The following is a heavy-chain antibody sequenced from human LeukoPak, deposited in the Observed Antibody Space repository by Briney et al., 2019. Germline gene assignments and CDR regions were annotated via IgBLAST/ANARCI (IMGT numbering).Heavy chain of an antibody. J-gene: IGHJ4*02. V-gene: IGHV3-30*18. D-gene: IGHD3-16*01. Sequence: GGSLRLSCAGSGFTFSSYGMHSVRQAPGKGLEWVAVISYDGTNRYYTDSVKGRFTISRDNSKNMLFLQMNSLRAEDTAVYYCAKDWLTLDYWGQGTLVTVSS. CDR3: AKDWLTLDY. CDR2: ISYDGTNR. CDR1: GFTFSSYG.